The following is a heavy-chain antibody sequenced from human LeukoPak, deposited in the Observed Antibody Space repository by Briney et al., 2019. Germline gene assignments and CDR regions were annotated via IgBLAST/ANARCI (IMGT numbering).Heavy chain of an antibody. D-gene: IGHD3-16*01. CDR1: GFTFNRHW. V-gene: IGHV3-7*03. Sequence: GSLRLSCAASGFTFNRHWMTWVRQAPGKGLEWVANINEDGSGHYYVDSVKGRFTISRDNAKNSLFLQMNSLKPEDTAMYYCARHIPGGNNDFDFWGQGTLVTVSS. J-gene: IGHJ4*02. CDR2: INEDGSGH. CDR3: ARHIPGGNNDFDF.